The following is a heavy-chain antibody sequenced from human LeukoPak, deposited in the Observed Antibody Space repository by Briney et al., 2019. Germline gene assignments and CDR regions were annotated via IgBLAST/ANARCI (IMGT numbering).Heavy chain of an antibody. CDR1: GYTFTVYY. Sequence: ASVTVSCTASGYTFTVYYMHWVRQAPGQGLERMGWINPNSGGTNYAQKFQGRVTMTRDTSISTAYMELSRLRSDDTAVYYCASGTMVRGVILPHYYYGMDVWGQGTTVTVSS. J-gene: IGHJ6*02. CDR3: ASGTMVRGVILPHYYYGMDV. CDR2: INPNSGGT. D-gene: IGHD3-10*01. V-gene: IGHV1-2*02.